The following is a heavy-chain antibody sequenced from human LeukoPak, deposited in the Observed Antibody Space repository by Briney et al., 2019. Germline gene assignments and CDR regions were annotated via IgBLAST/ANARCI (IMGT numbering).Heavy chain of an antibody. J-gene: IGHJ3*02. CDR1: GFTFSSYW. D-gene: IGHD1-26*01. V-gene: IGHV3-74*01. Sequence: GGSLRLSCAASGFTFSSYWMHWVRQAPGKGLVWVSRINSDGSSTSYTDSVKGRFTISRDNAKNSLYLQMNSLRAEDTAVYYCARAGGTYYGIAFDIWGQGTMVTVSS. CDR3: ARAGGTYYGIAFDI. CDR2: INSDGSST.